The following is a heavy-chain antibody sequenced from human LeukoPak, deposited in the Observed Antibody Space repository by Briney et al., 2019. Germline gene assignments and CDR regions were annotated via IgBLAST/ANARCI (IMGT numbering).Heavy chain of an antibody. CDR2: IIPIFGTA. V-gene: IGHV1-69*13. J-gene: IGHJ6*02. CDR3: ATDYEGSGSYLTPSYYYGMDV. Sequence: SVKVSCKASGGTFSSYAISWVRQAPGQGLEWMGGIIPIFGTANYAQKFQGRVTITADESTSTAYMELSSLRSEDTAVYYCATDYEGSGSYLTPSYYYGMDVWGQGTTVTVSS. D-gene: IGHD3-10*01. CDR1: GGTFSSYA.